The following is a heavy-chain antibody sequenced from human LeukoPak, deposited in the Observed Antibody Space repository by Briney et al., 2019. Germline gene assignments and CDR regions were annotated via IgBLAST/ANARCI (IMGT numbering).Heavy chain of an antibody. D-gene: IGHD6-19*01. CDR1: GGSFSGYY. V-gene: IGHV4-34*01. CDR2: INHSGST. J-gene: IGHJ4*02. CDR3: ARRSSGWPPDY. Sequence: PSETLSLTCAVYGGSFSGYYWSWIRQPPGKGLEWIGEINHSGSTNYNPSLKSRVTISVDTSKNQFSLKLSSVTAADTAVYYCARRSSGWPPDYWGQGTLVTVSS.